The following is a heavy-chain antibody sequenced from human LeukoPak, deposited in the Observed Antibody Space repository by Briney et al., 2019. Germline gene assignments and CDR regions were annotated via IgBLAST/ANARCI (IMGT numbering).Heavy chain of an antibody. D-gene: IGHD4-23*01. CDR3: ATLTTVVTGVRGETDP. Sequence: GGSLRLSCAASAFTFSSYWMHWVRQAPGKGLVWVSRINSDGSSTSYADSVKGRFTISRDNAKNTLYLQMNSLRAEDTAVYYCATLTTVVTGVRGETDPWGQGTLVTVSS. CDR1: AFTFSSYW. V-gene: IGHV3-74*01. J-gene: IGHJ5*02. CDR2: INSDGSST.